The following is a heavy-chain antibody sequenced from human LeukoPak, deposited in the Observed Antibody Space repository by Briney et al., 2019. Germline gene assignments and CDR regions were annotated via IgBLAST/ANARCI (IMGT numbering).Heavy chain of an antibody. CDR1: GYSISSGYY. J-gene: IGHJ4*02. Sequence: KPSETLSLTCTVSGYSISSGYYWGWIRQPPGKGLEWIGSIYHSGSTYYNPSLKSRVTISVDTSKNQFSLKLSSATAADTAVYYCARDVPGRDYYDSSGPGWGQGTLVIVSS. CDR2: IYHSGST. CDR3: ARDVPGRDYYDSSGPG. V-gene: IGHV4-38-2*02. D-gene: IGHD3-22*01.